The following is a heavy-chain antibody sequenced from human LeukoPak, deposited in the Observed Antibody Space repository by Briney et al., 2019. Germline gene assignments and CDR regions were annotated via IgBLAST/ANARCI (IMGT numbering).Heavy chain of an antibody. D-gene: IGHD3-22*01. V-gene: IGHV1-69*05. CDR1: GGTFSGYT. CDR3: TRDLSYDSSGYYSD. CDR2: IIPIFGTA. J-gene: IGHJ4*02. Sequence: ASVKVACKASGGTFSGYTISWVRQAPGQGLEWMGGIIPIFGTANYAQKFQGRVTITTDESTSTAYMELSSLRSEDTAVYYCTRDLSYDSSGYYSDWGQGTLVTVSS.